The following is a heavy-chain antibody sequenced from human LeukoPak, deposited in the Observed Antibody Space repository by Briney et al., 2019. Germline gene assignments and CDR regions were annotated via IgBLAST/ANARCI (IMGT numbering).Heavy chain of an antibody. V-gene: IGHV4-34*01. CDR2: INHSGST. CDR3: AREVFGWYSFDY. CDR1: GGSFSGYY. Sequence: PSETLSLTCAVYGGSFSGYYWSWIRQPPGKGLEWIGEINHSGSTNYNPSLKSRVTISVDTSKNQFSLKLSSVTAADTAVYYCAREVFGWYSFDYWGRGTLVTVSS. D-gene: IGHD6-19*01. J-gene: IGHJ4*02.